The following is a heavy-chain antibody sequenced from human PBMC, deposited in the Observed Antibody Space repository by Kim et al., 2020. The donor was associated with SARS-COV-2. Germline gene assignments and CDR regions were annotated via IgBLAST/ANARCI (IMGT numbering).Heavy chain of an antibody. V-gene: IGHV7-4-1*02. CDR3: ARGMRIAAAGTYYYYGMDV. J-gene: IGHJ6*02. D-gene: IGHD6-13*01. CDR2: INTNTGNT. CDR1: GYTFTSYA. Sequence: ASVKVSCKASGYTFTSYAMNWVRQAPGQGLEWMGWINTNTGNTKYAQGFPGRFVFSLDTSVSTAYLQISSLKAEDTAVYYCARGMRIAAAGTYYYYGMDVWGQGTTVTVSS.